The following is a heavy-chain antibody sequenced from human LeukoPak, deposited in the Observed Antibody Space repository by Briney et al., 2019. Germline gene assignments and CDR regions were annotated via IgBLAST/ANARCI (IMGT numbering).Heavy chain of an antibody. Sequence: GGSLRLSCLASKFTFNNYAMTWVRQAPGKGLEWVSSISSSSSYIYYADSVRGRFTISRDNSKNTLYLQMNSLRAGDTALYYCAKESLRGHSYGFDNWGQGTLVTVSS. D-gene: IGHD5-18*01. V-gene: IGHV3-23*01. J-gene: IGHJ4*02. CDR3: AKESLRGHSYGFDN. CDR2: ISSSSSYI. CDR1: KFTFNNYA.